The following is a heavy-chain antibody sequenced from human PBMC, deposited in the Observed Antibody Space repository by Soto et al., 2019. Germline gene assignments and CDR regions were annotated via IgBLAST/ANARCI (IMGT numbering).Heavy chain of an antibody. Sequence: EVHLLESAGGLVQSGGSLRISCAASGFIFSDYAMSWVRQAPGKGLEWVSAISGNAHATYYAASVKGRFTISRDNSKNTLYLQMDSLRVEDTARYYCVKDAPQPFSDWGRGTLVTVSS. J-gene: IGHJ4*02. CDR2: ISGNAHAT. CDR1: GFIFSDYA. D-gene: IGHD3-3*02. CDR3: VKDAPQPFSD. V-gene: IGHV3-23*01.